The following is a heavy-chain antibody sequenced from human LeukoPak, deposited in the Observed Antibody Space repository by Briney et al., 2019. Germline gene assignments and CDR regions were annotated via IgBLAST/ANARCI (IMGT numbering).Heavy chain of an antibody. CDR2: IYTSGST. J-gene: IGHJ3*02. CDR1: GVSISSYY. D-gene: IGHD2-15*01. CDR3: ASTAVVVAATSDAFDI. Sequence: SETLSLTCTVSGVSISSYYRRWIRQPAGKGLEWIGRIYTSGSTNYNPSPKSRVTMSGDTSKNQFSLKLSSVTAADTAVYYCASTAVVVAATSDAFDIWGQGTMVTVSS. V-gene: IGHV4-4*07.